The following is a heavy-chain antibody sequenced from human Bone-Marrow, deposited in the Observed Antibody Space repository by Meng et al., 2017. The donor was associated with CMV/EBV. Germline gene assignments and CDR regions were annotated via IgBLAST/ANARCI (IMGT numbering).Heavy chain of an antibody. D-gene: IGHD3-16*01. CDR2: VRHDGTHK. Sequence: GGSLRLSCAASGFRFDDCGMPWVRQTPGKGLEWVAFVRHDGTHKFYAASVTGRFTISRDNSKSTVYLQMNSLRPEDSALYYCAKDLLLFGGPNAYFDQWGQGTLVTVSS. CDR1: GFRFDDCG. J-gene: IGHJ4*02. V-gene: IGHV3-30*02. CDR3: AKDLLLFGGPNAYFDQ.